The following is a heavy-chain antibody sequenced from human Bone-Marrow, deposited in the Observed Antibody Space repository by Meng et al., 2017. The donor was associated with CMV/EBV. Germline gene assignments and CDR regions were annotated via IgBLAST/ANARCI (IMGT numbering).Heavy chain of an antibody. CDR3: ARHVDSSGYYPYYFDY. J-gene: IGHJ4*02. V-gene: IGHV4-39*01. Sequence: GSISSSSYYWGWIRQPPGKGLEWIGSIYYSGSTYYNPSLKSRVTIPVDTSKNQFSLKLSSVTAADTAVYYCARHVDSSGYYPYYFDYWGQGTLVTVSS. CDR2: IYYSGST. D-gene: IGHD3-22*01. CDR1: GSISSSSYY.